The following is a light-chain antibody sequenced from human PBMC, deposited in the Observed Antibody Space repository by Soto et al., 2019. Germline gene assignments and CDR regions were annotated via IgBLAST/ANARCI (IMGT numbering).Light chain of an antibody. J-gene: IGKJ5*01. CDR1: QSVSSTY. CDR3: QQRSNWPPIT. V-gene: IGKV3-11*01. CDR2: DAS. Sequence: EIVMTQSPATLSVSPGERATLSCRASQSVSSTYLAWYQQKPGQAPRLLIYDASNRATGIPARFSGSGSGTGFTLTISSLEPEDFAVYYCQQRSNWPPITFGQGARLEIK.